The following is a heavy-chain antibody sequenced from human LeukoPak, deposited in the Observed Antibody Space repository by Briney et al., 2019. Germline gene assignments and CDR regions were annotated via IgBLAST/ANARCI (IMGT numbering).Heavy chain of an antibody. CDR3: ARHRVYYYDTSGHRGWFDP. CDR1: GYSFTSYW. V-gene: IGHV5-51*01. Sequence: GESLKISCKGSGYSFTSYWIGWVRQMPGKGVEWMGIIYPGDSDTRYSPSFQGQITISADKSISTAYLQWSSLKASDTAMYYCARHRVYYYDTSGHRGWFDPWGQGTLVTVSS. CDR2: IYPGDSDT. D-gene: IGHD3-22*01. J-gene: IGHJ5*02.